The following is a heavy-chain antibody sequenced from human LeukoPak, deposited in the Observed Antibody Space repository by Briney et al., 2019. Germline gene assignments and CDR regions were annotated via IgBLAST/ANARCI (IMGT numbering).Heavy chain of an antibody. J-gene: IGHJ3*02. Sequence: ASVTVSCKASGYIFTGYYMHWVRQAPGQGLEWMGWINPNSGGTNYAQEFQVRVSMTRDTSISTTYLELSRLRSDDTAVSFWAVCTAVGAGAFDIWGKETMFTVSS. V-gene: IGHV1-2*02. CDR2: INPNSGGT. CDR1: GYIFTGYY. CDR3: AVCTAVGAGAFDI. D-gene: IGHD5-18*01.